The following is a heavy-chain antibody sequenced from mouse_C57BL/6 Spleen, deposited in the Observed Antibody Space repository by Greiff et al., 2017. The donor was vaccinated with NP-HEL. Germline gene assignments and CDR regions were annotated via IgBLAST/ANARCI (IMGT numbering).Heavy chain of an antibody. J-gene: IGHJ2*01. Sequence: QVQLKESGAELVKPGASVKISCKASGYAFSSYWMNWVKQRPGKGLEWIGQIYPGDGDTNYNGKFKGKATLTADKSSSTAYMQLSSLTSEDSAVYFCARGGSIYYPYYFDYWGQGTTLTVSS. CDR1: GYAFSSYW. CDR3: ARGGSIYYPYYFDY. V-gene: IGHV1-80*01. CDR2: IYPGDGDT. D-gene: IGHD1-1*01.